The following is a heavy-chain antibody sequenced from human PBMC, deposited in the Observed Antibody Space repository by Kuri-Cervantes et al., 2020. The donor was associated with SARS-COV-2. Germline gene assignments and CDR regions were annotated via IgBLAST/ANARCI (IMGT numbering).Heavy chain of an antibody. Sequence: GESLKISCAASGFTFSSYAMHWVRQAPGKGLEWVAVISYDGINTNYADSVKGRFTISRDNSMNTLSLQMNSLRAEDTAVYYCARDLAMVRGVIGLQFYAMDVWGQGTTVTVS. V-gene: IGHV3-30-3*01. CDR2: ISYDGINT. J-gene: IGHJ6*02. D-gene: IGHD3-10*01. CDR3: ARDLAMVRGVIGLQFYAMDV. CDR1: GFTFSSYA.